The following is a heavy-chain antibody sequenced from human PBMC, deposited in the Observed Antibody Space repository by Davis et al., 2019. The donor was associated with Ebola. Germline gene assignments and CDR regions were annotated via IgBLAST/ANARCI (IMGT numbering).Heavy chain of an antibody. CDR3: AGASRITMMS. CDR2: IYYSGST. D-gene: IGHD3-22*01. J-gene: IGHJ5*02. V-gene: IGHV4-59*08. CDR1: GGSISSYY. Sequence: MPSETLSLTCTVSGGSISSYYWSWIRQLPGKGLEWIGYIYYSGSTNYNPSLKSRVTISVDTSKNQFSLKLSSVTAADTAVYYCAGASRITMMSWGQGTLVTVSS.